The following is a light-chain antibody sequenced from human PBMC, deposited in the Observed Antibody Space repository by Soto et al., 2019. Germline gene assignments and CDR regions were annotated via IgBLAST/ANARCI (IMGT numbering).Light chain of an antibody. Sequence: VSMSLSPVERATLSCRSSQSVISSYLSWYQQNPGQAPRLLIYGASSRATGIPDRFSGSGSGTDFTPTISRLEPEDFEVYSCQQYGSSPPTFGVGTKVDIK. CDR2: GAS. CDR3: QQYGSSPPT. V-gene: IGKV3-20*01. J-gene: IGKJ4*01. CDR1: QSVISSY.